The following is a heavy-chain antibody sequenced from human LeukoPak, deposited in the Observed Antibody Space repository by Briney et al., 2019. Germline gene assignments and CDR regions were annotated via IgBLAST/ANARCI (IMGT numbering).Heavy chain of an antibody. CDR3: ATYGGNSGPLFDY. Sequence: SETLSLTCTVSGGSISGYYWSWIRQPPGKGLEWMGYIYYSESTNYNPPLQSRVTISVDTSKNQFSLKLSSVPAADTAVYYCATYGGNSGPLFDYWGQGTLVTVSS. D-gene: IGHD4-23*01. CDR1: GGSISGYY. V-gene: IGHV4-59*01. CDR2: IYYSEST. J-gene: IGHJ4*02.